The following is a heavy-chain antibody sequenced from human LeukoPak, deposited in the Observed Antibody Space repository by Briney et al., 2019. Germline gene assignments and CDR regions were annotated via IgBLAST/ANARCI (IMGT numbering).Heavy chain of an antibody. V-gene: IGHV4-39*07. CDR3: ARGGRTYSYGLGPTNWFDP. J-gene: IGHJ5*02. CDR1: GGSISSGSYY. CDR2: IYYSGST. D-gene: IGHD5-18*01. Sequence: SETLSLTCTVSGGSISSGSYYWSWIRQPPGRGLEWIGSIYYSGSTYYNPSLKSRVTISVDTSKNQFSLKLSSVTAADTAVYYCARGGRTYSYGLGPTNWFDPWGQGTLVTVSS.